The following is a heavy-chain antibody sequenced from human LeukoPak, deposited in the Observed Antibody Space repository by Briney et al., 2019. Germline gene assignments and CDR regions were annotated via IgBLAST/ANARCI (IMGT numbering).Heavy chain of an antibody. CDR2: MYYSGST. J-gene: IGHJ6*02. Sequence: SETLSLTCTVSGGSISNYYWSWIRQPPGKGLEWIGYMYYSGSTYYNPSLKSRVTISVDTSKNQFSLKLSSVTAADTAVYYCARDLSSDPYYYYGMDVWGQGTTVTVSS. V-gene: IGHV4-59*12. CDR1: GGSISNYY. CDR3: ARDLSSDPYYYYGMDV.